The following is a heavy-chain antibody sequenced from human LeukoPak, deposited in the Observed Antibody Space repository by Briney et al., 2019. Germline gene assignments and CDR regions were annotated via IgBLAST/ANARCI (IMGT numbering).Heavy chain of an antibody. D-gene: IGHD1-14*01. CDR2: INGDGRST. J-gene: IGHJ4*02. Sequence: GGSLRLSCAASGFTFSNYWMHWVRQAPGKGLVWVSRINGDGRSTTYADSVKGRFTISRDNAKNSLHLQMNSLRAEDTAVYYCARGTGFPTKQIDYWGQGTLVTVSS. CDR1: GFTFSNYW. CDR3: ARGTGFPTKQIDY. V-gene: IGHV3-74*01.